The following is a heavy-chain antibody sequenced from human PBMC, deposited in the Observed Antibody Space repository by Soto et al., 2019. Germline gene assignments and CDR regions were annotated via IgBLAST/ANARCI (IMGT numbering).Heavy chain of an antibody. Sequence: SETLSLTCTVSGGSISSSSYYWGWIRQPPGKGLEWIGSIYYSGSTYYNPSLKSRVTISVDTSKNQFSLKLSSVTAADTAVYYCARHPIDLGVASSPEYAFDIWGQGTMVTVSS. CDR1: GGSISSSSYY. D-gene: IGHD3-3*01. V-gene: IGHV4-39*01. J-gene: IGHJ3*02. CDR3: ARHPIDLGVASSPEYAFDI. CDR2: IYYSGST.